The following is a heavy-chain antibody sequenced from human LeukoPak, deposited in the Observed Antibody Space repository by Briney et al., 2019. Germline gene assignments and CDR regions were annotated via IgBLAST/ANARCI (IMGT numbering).Heavy chain of an antibody. J-gene: IGHJ4*02. CDR1: GGTFSSYA. D-gene: IGHD3-3*01. Sequence: GASVKVSCKASGGTFSSYAISWVRQAPGKGLEWVANIKQDGSEKYYVDSVKGRFTISRDNAKNSLYLQMNSLRAEDTAVYYCARYDFWSGYYDYWGQGTLVTVSS. CDR2: IKQDGSEK. CDR3: ARYDFWSGYYDY. V-gene: IGHV3-7*03.